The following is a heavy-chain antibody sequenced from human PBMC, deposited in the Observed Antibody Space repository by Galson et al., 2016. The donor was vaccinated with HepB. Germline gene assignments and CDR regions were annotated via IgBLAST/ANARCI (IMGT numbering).Heavy chain of an antibody. CDR1: GASISDSNW. D-gene: IGHD4/OR15-4a*01. J-gene: IGHJ4*02. CDR2: IYHTGTA. V-gene: IGHV4-4*02. CDR3: ARGTLGTAATMAFDY. Sequence: TLSLTCAVSGASISDSNWWTWVRQVPEKGLEWLGEIYHTGTANYNPSFTRRATISVDKSKNQFSLRLDSVTAADTAVYYCARGTLGTAATMAFDYWGQGTLVSVSS.